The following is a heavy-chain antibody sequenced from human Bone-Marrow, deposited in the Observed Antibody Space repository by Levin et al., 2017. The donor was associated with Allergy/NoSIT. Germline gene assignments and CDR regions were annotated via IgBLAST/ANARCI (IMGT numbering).Heavy chain of an antibody. CDR3: AHTAYYYGSGTPRCFGSNWFDP. V-gene: IGHV2-5*02. D-gene: IGHD3-10*01. J-gene: IGHJ5*02. Sequence: KWSGPTLVKPTQTLTLTCTLSGKSLSDSGVGVGWIRQPAGKALEWLALISWDGNKRYNPSLKNRVTITKDTSKDHVILTMTNMDPVDTATYYCAHTAYYYGSGTPRCFGSNWFDPWGQGTLVTVSS. CDR1: GKSLSDSGVG. CDR2: ISWDGNK.